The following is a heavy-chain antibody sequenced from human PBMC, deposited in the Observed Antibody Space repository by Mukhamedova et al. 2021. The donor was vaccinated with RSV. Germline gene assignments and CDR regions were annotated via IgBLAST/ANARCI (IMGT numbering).Heavy chain of an antibody. J-gene: IGHJ4*02. V-gene: IGHV1-69*01. Sequence: QWYQRRVTITADESTSTAYMELSSLRSEDTAVYYCARDFIGDYYDSSGYFDYWGQGTLVTVSS. D-gene: IGHD3-22*01. CDR3: ARDFIGDYYDSSGYFDY.